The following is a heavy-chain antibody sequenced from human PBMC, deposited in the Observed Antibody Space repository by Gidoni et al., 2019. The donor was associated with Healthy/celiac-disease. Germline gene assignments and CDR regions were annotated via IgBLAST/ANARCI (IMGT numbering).Heavy chain of an antibody. Sequence: QVQLQQWGAGLLKPSETLSLTCAVYGGSFSGYYWSWIRQPPGKGLEWIGEINHSGSTNYNPSLKSRVTISVDTSKNQFSLKLSSVTAADTAVYYCARGHSSLHRPRGYYDYGMDVWGQGTTVTVSS. D-gene: IGHD6-19*01. J-gene: IGHJ6*02. V-gene: IGHV4-34*01. CDR2: INHSGST. CDR3: ARGHSSLHRPRGYYDYGMDV. CDR1: GGSFSGYY.